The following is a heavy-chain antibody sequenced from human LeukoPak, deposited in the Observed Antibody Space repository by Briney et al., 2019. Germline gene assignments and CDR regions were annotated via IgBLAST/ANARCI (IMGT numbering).Heavy chain of an antibody. CDR1: GFPFSSYA. CDR2: IDWSSGEI. Sequence: GGSLRLSCAASGFPFSSYAVSWVRQAPGKGLEWVSGIDWSSGEITYADSVKGRFTISRDNAKNSLYLQMNSLKTEDTALYYCAKDRTYYYNSGSYFDLWGCGTLVTVSS. J-gene: IGHJ2*01. D-gene: IGHD3-10*01. V-gene: IGHV3-9*01. CDR3: AKDRTYYYNSGSYFDL.